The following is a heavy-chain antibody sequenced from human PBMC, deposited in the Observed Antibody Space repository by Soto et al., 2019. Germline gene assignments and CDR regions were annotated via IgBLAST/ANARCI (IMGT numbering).Heavy chain of an antibody. V-gene: IGHV3-23*01. CDR1: GFTFSSYA. Sequence: EVQLLESGGGLVQPGGSLRLSCAASGFTFSSYAMSWVRQAPGKGLEWVSAISGSGGSTYYADSVKGRFTISRDNSKNTLYLQMNSLRAEDTAVYYCAKAGYSSSFYYYYYGMDVWGQGTTVTVSS. J-gene: IGHJ6*02. CDR3: AKAGYSSSFYYYYYGMDV. CDR2: ISGSGGST. D-gene: IGHD6-6*01.